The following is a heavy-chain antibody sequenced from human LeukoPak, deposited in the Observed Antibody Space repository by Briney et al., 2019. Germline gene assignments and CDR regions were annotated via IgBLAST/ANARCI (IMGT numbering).Heavy chain of an antibody. CDR3: ARDRSEHYDRSAYSWNDAFDL. D-gene: IGHD3-22*01. Sequence: ASVKVSCKASDYTFITYGLSWVRQAPGQGLEWMGWINTYNGNTNYAQMLQGRVTMTTDTSTNTAYMELRSLRSDDTAVYYCARDRSEHYDRSAYSWNDAFDLWGQGTMVTVSS. J-gene: IGHJ3*01. CDR1: DYTFITYG. V-gene: IGHV1-18*01. CDR2: INTYNGNT.